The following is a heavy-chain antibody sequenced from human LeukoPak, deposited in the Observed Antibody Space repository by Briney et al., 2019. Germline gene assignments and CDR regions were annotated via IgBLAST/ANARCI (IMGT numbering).Heavy chain of an antibody. Sequence: GGSLSLSCAASGFTFSSYAMSWVRHAPGKGLEWVSAISGSGGSTYYADSVKGRFTISRDNSKNTLYLQMNSLRAEDTAVYYCAKDGGIAARPYYFDYWGQGTLVTVSS. CDR3: AKDGGIAARPYYFDY. J-gene: IGHJ4*02. V-gene: IGHV3-23*01. D-gene: IGHD6-6*01. CDR1: GFTFSSYA. CDR2: ISGSGGST.